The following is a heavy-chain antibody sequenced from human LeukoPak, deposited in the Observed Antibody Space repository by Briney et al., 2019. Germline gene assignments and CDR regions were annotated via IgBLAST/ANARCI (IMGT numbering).Heavy chain of an antibody. CDR2: IIPIFGTA. Sequence: SVKVSCKASGGTFSSYAISWVRQAPGQGLEWMGGIIPIFGTANYAQKFQGRVTITADESTSTAYMELSSLRSEDTAVYYCARSGFDIVVVPAAIPRYFDIWGQGTMVTVSS. CDR3: ARSGFDIVVVPAAIPRYFDI. V-gene: IGHV1-69*13. CDR1: GGTFSSYA. D-gene: IGHD2-2*01. J-gene: IGHJ3*02.